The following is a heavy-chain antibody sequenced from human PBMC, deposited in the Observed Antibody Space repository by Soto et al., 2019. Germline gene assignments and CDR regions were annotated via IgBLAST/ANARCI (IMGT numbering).Heavy chain of an antibody. Sequence: LSLSCAASGVTFSNALMSWFRQAPGKGLEWVVRIKSKTDVGTTDYASPFKGRFAISRDDSKNTMYLQMKSLKTEDTAVYYCTTSTTYYDFWSGYYMGWFDXWGQGTLVTASX. CDR3: TTSTTYYDFWSGYYMGWFDX. CDR1: GVTFSNAL. CDR2: IKSKTDVGTT. D-gene: IGHD3-3*01. J-gene: IGHJ5*02. V-gene: IGHV3-15*01.